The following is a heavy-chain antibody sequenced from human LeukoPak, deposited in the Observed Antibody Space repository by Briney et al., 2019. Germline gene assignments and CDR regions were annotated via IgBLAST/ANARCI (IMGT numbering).Heavy chain of an antibody. Sequence: TSETLSLTCTVPGGFINSYYWSWIRQPAGKGLDWIGRVYISGITNYNPSLKSRITMSVDTSKNQFSLKLTSVTAADTAVYYCARHNGFDRGYYYYMDVWGKGTTVTVSS. V-gene: IGHV4-4*07. D-gene: IGHD3-9*01. J-gene: IGHJ6*03. CDR3: ARHNGFDRGYYYYMDV. CDR2: VYISGIT. CDR1: GGFINSYY.